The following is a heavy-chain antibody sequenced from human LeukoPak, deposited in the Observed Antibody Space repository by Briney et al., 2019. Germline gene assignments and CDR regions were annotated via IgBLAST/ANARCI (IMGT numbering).Heavy chain of an antibody. CDR1: GYTFTGYY. CDR2: VNPNSGDT. D-gene: IGHD3-22*01. Sequence: ASVKVSCKASGYTFTGYYMHWVRQAPGQGLEWRGWVNPNSGDTNYAQKFQGRVTMTRDTSISTAYMELSRLRSDDTAVDYCARGDSHYYYMDVGGRGTTVSVSS. J-gene: IGHJ6*03. CDR3: ARGDSHYYYMDV. V-gene: IGHV1-2*02.